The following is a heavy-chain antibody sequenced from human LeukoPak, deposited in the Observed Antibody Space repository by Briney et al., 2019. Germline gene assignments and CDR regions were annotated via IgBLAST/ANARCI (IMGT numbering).Heavy chain of an antibody. CDR1: GFTFSSNA. Sequence: GSLRLSCAASGFTFSSNAMTWVRQAPGKGLECVSAISGSGGSTYYADSVKGRFTISRDNSKNTLYLQMNSLRAEDTAVYYCAKVSGLRLGELSLDFDYWGQGTLVTVSS. J-gene: IGHJ4*02. CDR3: AKVSGLRLGELSLDFDY. V-gene: IGHV3-23*01. CDR2: ISGSGGST. D-gene: IGHD3-16*02.